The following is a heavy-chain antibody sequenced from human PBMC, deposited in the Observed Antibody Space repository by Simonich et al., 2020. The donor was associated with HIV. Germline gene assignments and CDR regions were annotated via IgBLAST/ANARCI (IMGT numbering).Heavy chain of an antibody. V-gene: IGHV4-38-2*01. Sequence: QVQLQESGPGLVKPSETLSLTCAVSGYSISSGYYWDWIRQTPGKGLGWIGNIYHSGSTHYNPALKVRVTRSVDTSKNQCSLKLSSVTAADTAVYYCARGLAARLSHFDYWGQGTLVTVSS. CDR1: GYSISSGYY. CDR3: ARGLAARLSHFDY. D-gene: IGHD6-6*01. J-gene: IGHJ4*02. CDR2: IYHSGST.